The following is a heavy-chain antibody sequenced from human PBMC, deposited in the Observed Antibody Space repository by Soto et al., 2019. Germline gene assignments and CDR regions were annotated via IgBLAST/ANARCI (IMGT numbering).Heavy chain of an antibody. J-gene: IGHJ4*02. V-gene: IGHV1-2*02. D-gene: IGHD3-22*01. CDR2: INPNSGGT. CDR3: ARTYYYDSSGYYPGY. Sequence: ASVKVSCKASGYTFTGYYMHWVRQAPGQGLEWMGWINPNSGGTNYAQKLQGRVTMTRDTSISTAYMELSRLRSDDTAAYYCARTYYYDSSGYYPGYWGQGTLVTVSA. CDR1: GYTFTGYY.